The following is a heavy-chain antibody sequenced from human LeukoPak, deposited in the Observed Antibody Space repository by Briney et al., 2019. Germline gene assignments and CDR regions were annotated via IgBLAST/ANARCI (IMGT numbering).Heavy chain of an antibody. Sequence: KPSETLSLTCAVSGVSTSSSNWWSWVRQPPGKGLEWIGEIYHSGSTNYNPSLKSRVNISVDKSKNQFSLKLSSVTAADTAVYYCASRKDSSWYWFDPWGQGTLVTVSS. CDR2: IYHSGST. CDR3: ASRKDSSWYWFDP. J-gene: IGHJ5*02. CDR1: GVSTSSSNW. D-gene: IGHD6-13*01. V-gene: IGHV4-4*02.